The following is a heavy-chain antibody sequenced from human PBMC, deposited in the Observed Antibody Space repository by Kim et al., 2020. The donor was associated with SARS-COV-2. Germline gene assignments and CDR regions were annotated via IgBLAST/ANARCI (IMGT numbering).Heavy chain of an antibody. V-gene: IGHV3-30*04. CDR3: VGLGGSGSHSYSDH. CDR2: ISQDGSNK. J-gene: IGHJ4*02. Sequence: GSLRLSCVASGFTFSTYALHWVRQAPGKGLEWVAVISQDGSNKDYVDSVKGRFTISRDNSKNTVLLQMKSLRVDDTAVYYCVGLGGSGSHSYSDHWGQGTLVTVSS. D-gene: IGHD3-10*01. CDR1: GFTFSTYA.